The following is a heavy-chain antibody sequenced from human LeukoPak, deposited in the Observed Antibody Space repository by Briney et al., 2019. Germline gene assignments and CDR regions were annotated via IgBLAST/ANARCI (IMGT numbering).Heavy chain of an antibody. J-gene: IGHJ3*02. Sequence: ASVKVSCKASGYTFTNYGISWVRQAPGQGLEWMGWNSAYNGNTNYAENLQGRVTMTTDTSTSTAYMELRSLRSDDTAVYYCARVVITTSKPDAFDTSGQGTMVTVSS. V-gene: IGHV1-18*01. CDR3: ARVVITTSKPDAFDT. D-gene: IGHD3-22*01. CDR2: NSAYNGNT. CDR1: GYTFTNYG.